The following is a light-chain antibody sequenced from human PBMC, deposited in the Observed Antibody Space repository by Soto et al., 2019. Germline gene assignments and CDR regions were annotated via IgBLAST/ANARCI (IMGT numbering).Light chain of an antibody. CDR1: SSNIGAGYD. J-gene: IGLJ1*01. CDR3: QYHDSSLRHV. CDR2: GNS. Sequence: QSVLTQPPSVSGAPGQRVTISCTGSSSNIGAGYDVHWYQQLPGTAPKLLIYGNSNRPSGVPDRFSGSKSGTSASLAITGLQAEDEADYYCQYHDSSLRHVYGTGTKVTVL. V-gene: IGLV1-40*01.